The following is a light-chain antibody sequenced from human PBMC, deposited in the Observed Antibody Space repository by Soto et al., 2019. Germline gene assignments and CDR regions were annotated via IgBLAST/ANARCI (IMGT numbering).Light chain of an antibody. Sequence: EIVLTQSAGTLSLSPGERATLSCRASQSVSSSYLAWYQQKPGQAPMLLIYNGSTRATGIPDRFSGGGSGTDFTLTISRLEPEDFAVYYCQHYGTSSSFGGGTKVEIK. J-gene: IGKJ4*01. CDR3: QHYGTSSS. CDR1: QSVSSSY. V-gene: IGKV3-20*01. CDR2: NGS.